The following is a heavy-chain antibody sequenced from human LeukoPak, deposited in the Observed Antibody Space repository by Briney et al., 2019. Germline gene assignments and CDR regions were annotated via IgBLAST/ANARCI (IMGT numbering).Heavy chain of an antibody. Sequence: SQTLSLTCAVSGGSVSIGGYSWSWIRQPPGKGLEWIGYIYHSGSTYYNPSLKSRVTISVDRSKNQFSLKLSSVTAADTAVYYCARDNLRSGFNIWGQGTMVTVSS. V-gene: IGHV4-30-2*01. CDR3: ARDNLRSGFNI. J-gene: IGHJ3*02. CDR2: IYHSGST. CDR1: GGSVSIGGYS. D-gene: IGHD3-22*01.